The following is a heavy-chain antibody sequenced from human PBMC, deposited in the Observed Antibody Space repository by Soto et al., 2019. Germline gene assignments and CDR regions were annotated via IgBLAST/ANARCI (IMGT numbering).Heavy chain of an antibody. CDR3: ARSESSRNAFDI. CDR2: IYYSGST. J-gene: IGHJ3*02. CDR1: GGSISSGGYY. Sequence: SETLSLTCTVSGGSISSGGYYWSWIRQHPGKGLEWIGYIYYSGSTYYNPSLKSRVTISVDMSKNQFSLKLSSVTAADTAVYYCARSESSRNAFDIWGQGTMGTVSS. V-gene: IGHV4-31*03.